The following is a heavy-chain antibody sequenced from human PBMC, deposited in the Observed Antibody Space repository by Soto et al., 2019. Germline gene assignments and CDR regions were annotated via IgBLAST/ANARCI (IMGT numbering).Heavy chain of an antibody. CDR3: ARVLTAAGFDY. V-gene: IGHV1-18*01. CDR1: GYTFTIYG. D-gene: IGHD6-13*01. CDR2: ISAYNGNT. J-gene: IGHJ4*02. Sequence: GASVKGSCKASGYTFTIYGISWVRQAPGQGLEWMGWISAYNGNTNYAQKLQGRVTMTTDTSTSTAYMELRSLRSDDTAVYYCARVLTAAGFDYWGQGTLVTVSS.